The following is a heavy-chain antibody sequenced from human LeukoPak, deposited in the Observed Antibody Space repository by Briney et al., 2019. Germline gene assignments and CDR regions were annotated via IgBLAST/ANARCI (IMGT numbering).Heavy chain of an antibody. J-gene: IGHJ4*02. CDR2: ISGSGAST. CDR1: GFTFNTHA. Sequence: GGSLRLSCVAFGFTFNTHAMSWVRQAPGKGLEWVSAISGSGASTFYADSVKGRFTISRDNSKNTLYLQMNSLRAEDTAVYYCAKDGEWFGEQYFDYWGQGTLVTVSS. CDR3: AKDGEWFGEQYFDY. D-gene: IGHD3-10*01. V-gene: IGHV3-23*01.